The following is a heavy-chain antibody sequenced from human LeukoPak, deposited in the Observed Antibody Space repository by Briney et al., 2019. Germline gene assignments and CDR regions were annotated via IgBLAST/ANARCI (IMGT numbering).Heavy chain of an antibody. CDR2: MKQDGSTK. D-gene: IGHD1-26*01. CDR1: GFTFSSTW. J-gene: IGHJ4*02. V-gene: IGHV3-7*01. CDR3: ARDQVGALDF. Sequence: GGSLRLSCAVSGFTFSSTWMAWVRQAPGKGLEWVANMKQDGSTKHYADSVKGRFTISRDNAKSSLFLQMNSLRVEDTAVYYCARDQVGALDFWGLGSLVTVSP.